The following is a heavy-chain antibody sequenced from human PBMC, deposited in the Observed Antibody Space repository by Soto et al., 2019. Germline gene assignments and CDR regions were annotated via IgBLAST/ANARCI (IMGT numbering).Heavy chain of an antibody. J-gene: IGHJ3*02. CDR3: ANSVYDSSGYYGPDAFDI. Sequence: QITLKESGPTLVKPTQTLKLTCTFSGFSLSTSGVGVGWIRQPPGKALEWLALIYWNDDKRYSPSLKSRLTITKDTSKNQLILTMTNMDPVDTATYYCANSVYDSSGYYGPDAFDIWGQGTMVTVSS. V-gene: IGHV2-5*01. CDR2: IYWNDDK. CDR1: GFSLSTSGVG. D-gene: IGHD3-22*01.